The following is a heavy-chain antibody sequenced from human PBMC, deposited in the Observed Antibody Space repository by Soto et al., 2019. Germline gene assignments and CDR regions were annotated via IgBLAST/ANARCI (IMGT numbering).Heavy chain of an antibody. CDR2: IWYDGSNK. CDR3: ASSGPSSEKYFDY. V-gene: IGHV3-33*01. Sequence: VGSLRLSCAASGFTFSSYGMHWVRQAPGKGLEWVAVIWYDGSNKYYADSVKGRFTISRDNSKNTLYLQMNSLRAEDTAVYYCASSGPSSEKYFDYWGQGTLVTVSS. J-gene: IGHJ4*02. D-gene: IGHD6-13*01. CDR1: GFTFSSYG.